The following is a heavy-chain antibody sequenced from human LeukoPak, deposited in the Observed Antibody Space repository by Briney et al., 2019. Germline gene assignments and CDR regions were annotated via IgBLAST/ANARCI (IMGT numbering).Heavy chain of an antibody. CDR2: IYYSGST. Sequence: PSETLSLTCTVSGGSISSYYWSWIRQPPGKGLEWIGYIYYSGSTNYNPSLKSRVTMSVDTSKNQFSLKLSSVTAADTAVYYCARQSRVSDSSGSKEHYYYYGMDVWGQGTTVTVSS. D-gene: IGHD3-22*01. V-gene: IGHV4-59*08. CDR1: GGSISSYY. J-gene: IGHJ6*02. CDR3: ARQSRVSDSSGSKEHYYYYGMDV.